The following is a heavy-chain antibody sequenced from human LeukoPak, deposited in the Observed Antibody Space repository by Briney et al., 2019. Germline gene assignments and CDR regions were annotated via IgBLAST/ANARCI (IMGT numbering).Heavy chain of an antibody. D-gene: IGHD1-26*01. J-gene: IGHJ4*02. CDR2: IIPIFGTA. CDR1: GGTFSSYA. Sequence: SVKVSCKASGGTFSSYAISWVRQAPGQGLEWMGGIIPIFGTANYAQKFQGRVTITADESTSTAYMELSSLRSEDTAVYYCVGSGSYSSRLFIDWGQGTLVTVSS. V-gene: IGHV1-69*13. CDR3: VGSGSYSSRLFID.